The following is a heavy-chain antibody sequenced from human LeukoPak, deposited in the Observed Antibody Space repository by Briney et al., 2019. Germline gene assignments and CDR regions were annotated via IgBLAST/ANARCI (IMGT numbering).Heavy chain of an antibody. CDR2: INPNSGGT. Sequence: ASVKVSCKASGYTFTGYYMHWVRQAPGQGLEWMGWINPNSGGTNYTQKFQGRVTMTRDTSISTAYMELSRLRSDDTAVYYCARVQSQRYYDILTGYYWGQGTLVTVSS. D-gene: IGHD3-9*01. J-gene: IGHJ4*02. CDR3: ARVQSQRYYDILTGYY. CDR1: GYTFTGYY. V-gene: IGHV1-2*02.